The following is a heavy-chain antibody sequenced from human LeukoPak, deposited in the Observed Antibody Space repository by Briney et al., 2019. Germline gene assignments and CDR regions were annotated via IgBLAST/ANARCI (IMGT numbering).Heavy chain of an antibody. D-gene: IGHD6-19*01. Sequence: GGSLRLSCAASGYTFSSYAMSWVRQAPGEGLEGGSAISGSGGSTYYADSVKGRFTISRENSKNTAYLQMKSLRAEDTAVYYCARVSSGWYAGYWGQGTLVTVSS. CDR3: ARVSSGWYAGY. V-gene: IGHV3-23*01. CDR1: GYTFSSYA. CDR2: ISGSGGST. J-gene: IGHJ4*02.